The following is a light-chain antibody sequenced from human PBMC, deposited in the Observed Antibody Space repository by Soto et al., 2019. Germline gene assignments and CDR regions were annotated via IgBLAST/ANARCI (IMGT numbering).Light chain of an antibody. V-gene: IGKV3-20*01. J-gene: IGKJ2*02. CDR2: GAS. Sequence: EIVLTQSPGTLSLSPGERAALSCRASQGLSSTSLAWYQQKPGQAPRLLIYGASIRATGIPDRFSGSGSGTDFTLTISRLEPEDFAVYYCQQHGSSPGTFGQGTKLEI. CDR3: QQHGSSPGT. CDR1: QGLSSTS.